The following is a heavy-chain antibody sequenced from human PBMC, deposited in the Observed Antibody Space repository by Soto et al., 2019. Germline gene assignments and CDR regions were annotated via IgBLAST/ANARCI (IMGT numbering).Heavy chain of an antibody. Sequence: PSETLSLTCAVSGGSMSSGGYSWSWIRQPPGKGLEWIGYIYHNGSPYYNPSLKSRVTISVDRSKNQFSLKLSSVTAADTAVYFCARSSYYYDSSGYFFSWFDPWGQGTLVTVSS. CDR2: IYHNGSP. CDR1: GGSMSSGGYS. V-gene: IGHV4-30-2*01. J-gene: IGHJ5*02. CDR3: ARSSYYYDSSGYFFSWFDP. D-gene: IGHD3-22*01.